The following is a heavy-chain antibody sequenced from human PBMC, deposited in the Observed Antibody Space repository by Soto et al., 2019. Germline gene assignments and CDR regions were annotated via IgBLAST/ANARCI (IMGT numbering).Heavy chain of an antibody. V-gene: IGHV3-21*01. Sequence: GGSLRLSCAASGFSFSNYGMIWARQAPGKGLEWVSFITSESSYIYYEDSLRGRFTITRDNAKNSLYLQMNSLRAEDTAVYYCAKLPFYYDSSGQGAFDIWGQGTMVTVSS. J-gene: IGHJ3*02. CDR3: AKLPFYYDSSGQGAFDI. D-gene: IGHD3-22*01. CDR2: ITSESSYI. CDR1: GFSFSNYG.